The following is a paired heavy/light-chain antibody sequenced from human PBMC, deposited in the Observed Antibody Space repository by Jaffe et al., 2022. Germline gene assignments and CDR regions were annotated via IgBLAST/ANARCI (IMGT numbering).Light chain of an antibody. CDR1: SSNIGSNW. V-gene: IGLV1-47*01. CDR3: AAWDDSLSGVV. J-gene: IGLJ2*01. CDR2: RTD. Sequence: QSVLTQPPSASGTPGQRVTISCSGGSSNIGSNWVYWYQQLPGSAPKLLIYRTDQRPSGVPDRFSASKSGTSASLAISGLRSEDEADYYCAAWDDSLSGVVFGGETKLTVL.
Heavy chain of an antibody. CDR2: ISYDGYYT. CDR3: AKDTVTEIAPPDFQY. V-gene: IGHV3-30*18. J-gene: IGHJ1*01. D-gene: IGHD4-4*01. CDR1: GFTFNSYG. Sequence: QGQLVESGGGVVQPGRSLRLSCAVSGFTFNSYGMHWVRQGPGKGLEWVAVISYDGYYTYYADSVKGRFTISRDNSKNTLYLQMNSLRAEDTAVYYCAKDTVTEIAPPDFQYWGQGTLVTVSS.